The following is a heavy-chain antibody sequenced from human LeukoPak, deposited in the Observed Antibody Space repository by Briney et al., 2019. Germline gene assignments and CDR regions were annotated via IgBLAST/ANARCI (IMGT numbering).Heavy chain of an antibody. J-gene: IGHJ6*02. D-gene: IGHD6-13*01. V-gene: IGHV4-34*01. CDR1: GASFSGYY. CDR2: INHSGST. Sequence: SETLSLTCAVYGASFSGYYWSWIRQPPGKGLEWIGEINHSGSTNYNPSLKSRVTISVDTSKNQFSLKLSSVTAADTAVYYCARGRIAAAGTDYYYYGMDVWGQGTTVTVSS. CDR3: ARGRIAAAGTDYYYYGMDV.